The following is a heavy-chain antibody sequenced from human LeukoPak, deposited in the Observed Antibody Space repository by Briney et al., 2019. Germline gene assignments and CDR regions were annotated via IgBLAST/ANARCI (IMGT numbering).Heavy chain of an antibody. J-gene: IGHJ5*02. CDR3: ARGSLFSRAARSFFS. CDR2: INWNGGST. Sequence: GSLRLSCAASGFTFSSYAMSWVRQAPGKGLEWVSGINWNGGSTGYADSVKGRFTISRDNAKNSLYLQMNSLRAEDTAVYYCARGSLFSRAARSFFSWGQGTLVTVSS. D-gene: IGHD6-6*01. CDR1: GFTFSSYA. V-gene: IGHV3-20*04.